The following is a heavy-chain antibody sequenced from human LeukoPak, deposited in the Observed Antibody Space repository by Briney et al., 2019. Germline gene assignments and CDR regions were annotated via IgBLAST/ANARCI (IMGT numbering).Heavy chain of an antibody. CDR1: GYSFTNYW. V-gene: IGHV5-51*01. J-gene: IGHJ3*02. D-gene: IGHD3-22*01. CDR3: AKGEDSSGYYFWDGHDAFDI. CDR2: IYPGDSDT. Sequence: GESLKISCQGSGYSFTNYWVGWVRQMPGKGLEWMGIIYPGDSDTRYSPSFQGQVTISADKSISTAYLHWNSLKASDTAMYYCAKGEDSSGYYFWDGHDAFDIWGQGTMVTVSS.